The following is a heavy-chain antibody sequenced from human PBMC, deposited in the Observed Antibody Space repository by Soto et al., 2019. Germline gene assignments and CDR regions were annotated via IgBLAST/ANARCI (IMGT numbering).Heavy chain of an antibody. D-gene: IGHD5-12*01. CDR3: AKGGHASPFDY. J-gene: IGHJ4*02. V-gene: IGHV3-23*01. CDR1: GITFGRFA. Sequence: EVQLLESGGGLVQPGGSLRLSCAVSGITFGRFAMTWVRQAPGEGLEWVSTISGNGDETFYADSGKGRFTISRDNSRNTVFLHMNSLRVEDTAIYCCAKGGHASPFDYWGLGTLVTVSS. CDR2: ISGNGDET.